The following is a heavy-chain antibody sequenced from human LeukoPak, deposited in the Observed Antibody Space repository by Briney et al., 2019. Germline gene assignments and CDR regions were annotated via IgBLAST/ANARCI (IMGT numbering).Heavy chain of an antibody. V-gene: IGHV4-59*01. Sequence: PSETLSLTCTVSGGSFSSYYWSWIRQPPGKGLEWIGYIYYNGNTNYNPSLKRRVTMSVDTSRNQLSLKLTSVTAADTAVYYCASLDFWGQGTLVTVPS. CDR3: ASLDF. J-gene: IGHJ4*02. CDR2: IYYNGNT. CDR1: GGSFSSYY.